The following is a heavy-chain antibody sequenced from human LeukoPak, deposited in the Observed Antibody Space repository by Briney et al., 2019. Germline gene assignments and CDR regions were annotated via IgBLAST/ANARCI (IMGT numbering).Heavy chain of an antibody. CDR2: INHSGST. CDR3: ARGRAVKYNWIDP. CDR1: GGSFSGYY. V-gene: IGHV4-34*01. D-gene: IGHD4-17*01. Sequence: SETLSLTCAVYGGSFSGYYWSWIRQPPGKGLEWIGEINHSGSTNYNPSLKSRVTISVDTSKNQFSLKLSSVTAADTAVYYCARGRAVKYNWIDPWGQGTLVTVSS. J-gene: IGHJ5*02.